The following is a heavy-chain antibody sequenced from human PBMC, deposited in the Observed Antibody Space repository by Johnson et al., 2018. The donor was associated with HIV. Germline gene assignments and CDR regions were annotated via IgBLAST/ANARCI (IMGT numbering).Heavy chain of an antibody. CDR1: GFTFSSYA. D-gene: IGHD3-22*01. CDR3: ARDRPYYYDSSGLAPHDAFDI. Sequence: QVQLVESGGGVVQPGRSLRLSCAASGFTFSSYAMHWVRQAPGKGLEWVAVISYDGSNKYYADSVKGRFTISRDNAKNSLYLQMNSLRAEDTAVYFCARDRPYYYDSSGLAPHDAFDIWGQGTMITVSS. V-gene: IGHV3-30-3*01. CDR2: ISYDGSNK. J-gene: IGHJ3*02.